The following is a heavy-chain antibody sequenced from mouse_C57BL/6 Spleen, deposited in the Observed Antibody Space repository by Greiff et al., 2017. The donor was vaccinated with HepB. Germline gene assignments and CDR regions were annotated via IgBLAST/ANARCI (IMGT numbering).Heavy chain of an antibody. Sequence: EVQLQQSGAELVRPGASVKLSCTASGFNIKDYYMHWVKQRPEQGLEWIGRIDPEDGDTEYAPKFQGKATMTADTSSNPAYLQLSSLTSEDTAVYYCTTSPPYYYGSSYQGWFAYWGQGTLVTVSA. CDR1: GFNIKDYY. D-gene: IGHD1-1*01. CDR3: TTSPPYYYGSSYQGWFAY. J-gene: IGHJ3*01. V-gene: IGHV14-1*01. CDR2: IDPEDGDT.